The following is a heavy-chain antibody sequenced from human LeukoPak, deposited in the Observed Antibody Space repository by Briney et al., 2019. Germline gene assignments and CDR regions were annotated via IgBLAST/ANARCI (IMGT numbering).Heavy chain of an antibody. V-gene: IGHV3-11*01. CDR2: ISSSGSTI. CDR1: GFTFSDYY. Sequence: GGSLRLSCAASGFTFSDYYMSWIRQAPGKGLEWVSYISSSGSTIYYTDSVKGRFTISRDSAKNSLYLQMNSLRAEDTAVYYCARSTYYGSGTYPIWGQGTLVTVSS. CDR3: ARSTYYGSGTYPI. J-gene: IGHJ4*02. D-gene: IGHD3-10*01.